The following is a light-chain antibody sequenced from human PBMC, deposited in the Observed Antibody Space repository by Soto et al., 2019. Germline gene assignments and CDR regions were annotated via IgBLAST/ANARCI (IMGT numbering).Light chain of an antibody. V-gene: IGKV3-20*01. CDR1: QSVSSN. J-gene: IGKJ1*01. Sequence: EIMMTQSPATLSVTPGERATLSCRASQSVSSNLAWYQQKPGQAPRLLIYGASNRATGIPDRFSGSGSGTDFTLSISRLEPGDFGMYFCHQYGSSPRTFGQGTKVDIK. CDR3: HQYGSSPRT. CDR2: GAS.